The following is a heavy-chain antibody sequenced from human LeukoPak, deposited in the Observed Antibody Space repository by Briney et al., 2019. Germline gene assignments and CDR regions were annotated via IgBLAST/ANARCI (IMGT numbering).Heavy chain of an antibody. J-gene: IGHJ6*03. V-gene: IGHV4-59*01. CDR1: GGSISSYY. CDR3: ARAMRSVRNYYYMDV. CDR2: IYYSGST. D-gene: IGHD2-2*01. Sequence: PSETLSLTCTVSGGSISSYYWSWIRQPPGKGLEWIGYIYYSGSTNYNPSLKSRVTISVDTSKNQFSLKLSSVTAADTAVYYCARAMRSVRNYYYMDVWGKGTTVTISS.